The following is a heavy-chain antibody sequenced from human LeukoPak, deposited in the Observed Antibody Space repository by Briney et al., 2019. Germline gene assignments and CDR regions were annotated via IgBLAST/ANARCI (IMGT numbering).Heavy chain of an antibody. CDR2: NSTKAGNP. V-gene: IGHV7-4-1*02. CDR3: VTATGY. CDR1: GYTFTNYS. Sequence: ASVKVSCKASGYTFTNYSINWVRQAPGQGLEWLGWNSTKAGNPRYAQAFTGHFVFSLDTSVTSAYLQITSLKADDTAVYYCVTATGYWGQGTQVTVSS. J-gene: IGHJ4*02. D-gene: IGHD1-1*01.